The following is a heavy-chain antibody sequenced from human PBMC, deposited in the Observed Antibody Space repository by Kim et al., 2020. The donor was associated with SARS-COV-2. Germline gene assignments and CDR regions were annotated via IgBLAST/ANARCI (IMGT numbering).Heavy chain of an antibody. CDR3: ARGLYYYDSSGVGRPL. V-gene: IGHV3-33*01. Sequence: GGSLRLSCTASGFRFNTYGVHWVRQASGKGLEWVAVIWHDGSKKFYADSVMGRFTITRDDSKNTVYLEMNSLRVEDTALYYCARGLYYYDSSGVGRPLWGQPTLVTVYS. CDR1: GFRFNTYG. CDR2: IWHDGSKK. J-gene: IGHJ1*01. D-gene: IGHD3-22*01.